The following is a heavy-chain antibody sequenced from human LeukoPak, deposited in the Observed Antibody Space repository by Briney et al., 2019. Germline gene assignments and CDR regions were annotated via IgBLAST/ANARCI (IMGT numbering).Heavy chain of an antibody. D-gene: IGHD5-18*01. Sequence: GGSLRLSCAASGFTFSSYAMTWVRQAPGKGLEWVSTISGSGDSTYYADSVKGRFIISRDNSKNTLYLQMNSLRAEDTAVYYCARDRGYSCGYWGQGTLVTVSS. CDR2: ISGSGDST. CDR3: ARDRGYSCGY. CDR1: GFTFSSYA. V-gene: IGHV3-23*01. J-gene: IGHJ4*02.